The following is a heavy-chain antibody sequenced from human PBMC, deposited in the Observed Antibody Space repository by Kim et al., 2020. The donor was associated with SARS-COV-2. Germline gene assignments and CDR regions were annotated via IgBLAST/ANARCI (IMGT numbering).Heavy chain of an antibody. CDR3: AKDSLDDYGDGTSGY. V-gene: IGHV3-30*18. D-gene: IGHD4-17*01. CDR2: ISYDGSNK. CDR1: GFTFSSYG. Sequence: GGSLRLSCAASGFTFSSYGMHWVRQAPGKGLEWVAVISYDGSNKYYADSVKGRFTISRDNSKNTLYLQMNSLRAEDTAVYYCAKDSLDDYGDGTSGYWGQGTLVTVSS. J-gene: IGHJ4*02.